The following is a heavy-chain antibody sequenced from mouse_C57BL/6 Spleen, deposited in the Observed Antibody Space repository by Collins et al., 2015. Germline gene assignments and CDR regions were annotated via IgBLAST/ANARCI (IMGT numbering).Heavy chain of an antibody. CDR1: GYTFTSYW. CDR3: ARSTYPHWYFDV. Sequence: QVQLQQPGTELVKPGASVNLSCKASGYTFTSYWMHWVKQRPGQGLEWIGNINPSNGGADYNEKFKSKATLTVDKSSSTAYMHLSSLTSEDSAVYYCARSTYPHWYFDVWGTGTTVTASS. CDR2: INPSNGGA. V-gene: IGHV1-53*01. D-gene: IGHD5-1*01. J-gene: IGHJ1*03.